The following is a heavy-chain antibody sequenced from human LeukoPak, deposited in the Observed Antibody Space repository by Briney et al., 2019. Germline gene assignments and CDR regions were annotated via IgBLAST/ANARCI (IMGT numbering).Heavy chain of an antibody. CDR3: ARGTMFSGYYFDF. J-gene: IGHJ4*02. Sequence: SETLSLTCTVSGGSVSSGSYYWSWIRQPPGRGLEWIGYIYYSGGTKYNSSLKSRLTMSVDTSKNQFSLNLTSVTAADTAVYYCARGTMFSGYYFDFWGQGILVTVSS. V-gene: IGHV4-61*01. D-gene: IGHD3-10*02. CDR2: IYYSGGT. CDR1: GGSVSSGSYY.